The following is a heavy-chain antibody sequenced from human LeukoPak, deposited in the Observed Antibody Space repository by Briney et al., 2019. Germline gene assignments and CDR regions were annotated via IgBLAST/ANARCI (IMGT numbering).Heavy chain of an antibody. CDR2: INHSGST. V-gene: IGHV4-34*01. D-gene: IGHD6-25*01. CDR3: ASSRLRSHDY. CDR1: GGSFSGYY. J-gene: IGHJ4*02. Sequence: SETPSLTCAVYGGSFSGYYWSWIRQPPGKGLEWIGEINHSGSTNYNPSLKSRVTISVDTSKNQFSLKLSSVTAADTAVYYCASSRLRSHDYWGQGTLVTVSS.